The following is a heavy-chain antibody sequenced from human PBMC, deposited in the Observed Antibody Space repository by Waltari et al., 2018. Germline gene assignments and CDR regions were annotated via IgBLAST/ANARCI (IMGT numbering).Heavy chain of an antibody. Sequence: QVQLVQSGAEVKKPGSSVKVSCKASGGTFSSYAISWVRQAPGQGLEWMGGCIPIFGTANDAQKVQGRGTITADESTSTAYMELSSLRSEDTAVYYCAVGGDYGGNLGYYYYGMDVWGQGTTVTVSS. CDR1: GGTFSSYA. CDR3: AVGGDYGGNLGYYYYGMDV. J-gene: IGHJ6*02. D-gene: IGHD4-17*01. V-gene: IGHV1-69*01. CDR2: CIPIFGTA.